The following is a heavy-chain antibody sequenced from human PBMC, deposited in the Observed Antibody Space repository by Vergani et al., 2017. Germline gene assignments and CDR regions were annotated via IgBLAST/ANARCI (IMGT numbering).Heavy chain of an antibody. CDR3: ARDSGTYYNVYFHQ. D-gene: IGHD1-26*01. CDR1: GGSISSSSYY. Sequence: QLQLQESGPGLVKPSETLSLTCTVSGGSISSSSYYWGWIRQPPGKGLEWIGSIYYRGSTYYNPSLKSRVTISVDTSKNHFSLKLSSVTAADTAVYYCARDSGTYYNVYFHQWGQGTLVIVSS. CDR2: IYYRGST. V-gene: IGHV4-39*07. J-gene: IGHJ1*01.